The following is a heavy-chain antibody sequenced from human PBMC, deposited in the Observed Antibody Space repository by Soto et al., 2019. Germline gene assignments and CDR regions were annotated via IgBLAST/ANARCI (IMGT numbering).Heavy chain of an antibody. D-gene: IGHD3-10*01. CDR2: IYYSGST. J-gene: IGHJ4*02. Sequence: SETLSVTCTVSGGSISSIYYWGWIRQPPGKGLEWIGSIYYSGSTYYNPSLKSRVTISVDTSKNQFSLKLSSVTAADTAVYYCARDPGLLWLYNWGKETLVPLSA. CDR1: GGSISSIYY. V-gene: IGHV4-39*02. CDR3: ARDPGLLWLYN.